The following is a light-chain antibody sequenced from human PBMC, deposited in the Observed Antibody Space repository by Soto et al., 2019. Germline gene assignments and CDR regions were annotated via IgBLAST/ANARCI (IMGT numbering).Light chain of an antibody. CDR3: QQRSNWPYMFT. CDR2: DAS. V-gene: IGKV3-11*01. J-gene: IGKJ2*01. CDR1: QSVSTY. Sequence: EIVLTQSPATLSLSPGERATLSCRVSQSVSTYLAWYQQKPGQAPRLLIYDASTRATGIPARFSGSGSETDFTLTISSLEPEDFAVYFCQQRSNWPYMFTFGQGTRLEIK.